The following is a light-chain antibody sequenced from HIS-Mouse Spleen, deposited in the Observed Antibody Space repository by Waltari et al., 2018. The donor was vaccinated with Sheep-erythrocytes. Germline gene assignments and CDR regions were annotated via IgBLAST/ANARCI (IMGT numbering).Light chain of an antibody. Sequence: QSALTQPRSVSGSPGQSVTISCTGTSSDVGGYNYVSWYQKHPGKAPQLMFYDVSKRPSGVPDRFAGSKSGNTASLTISGLQAEDEADYYCQQYYSTLTFGGGTK. CDR3: QQYYSTLT. CDR2: DVS. V-gene: IGLV2-11*01. CDR1: SSDVGGYNY. J-gene: IGLJ2*01.